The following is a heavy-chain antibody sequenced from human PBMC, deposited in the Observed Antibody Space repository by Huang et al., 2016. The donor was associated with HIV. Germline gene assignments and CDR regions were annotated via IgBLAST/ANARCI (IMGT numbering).Heavy chain of an antibody. V-gene: IGHV1-18*04. CDR1: GYTFTSHG. J-gene: IGHJ4*02. D-gene: IGHD3-16*01. CDR2: ISGYNCYT. CDR3: ARDVRSLQGGLFDY. Sequence: QVQLVESGGEVKKPGASVKVSCQASGYTFTSHGISWLRQAPGQGLEWMGWISGYNCYTNYAQRFQGRLTMTTDSSTSTSYMELRSLRSDDTAVYFCARDVRSLQGGLFDYWGQGTLVTVSS.